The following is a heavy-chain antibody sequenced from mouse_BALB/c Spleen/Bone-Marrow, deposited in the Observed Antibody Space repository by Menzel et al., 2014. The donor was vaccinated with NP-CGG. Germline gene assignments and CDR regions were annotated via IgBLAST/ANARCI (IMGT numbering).Heavy chain of an antibody. V-gene: IGHV2-2*01. CDR2: IWSGGST. CDR3: ARNGHYYAMDF. CDR1: GFSLTSDG. J-gene: IGHJ4*01. Sequence: VQVVESGPGLVQPSQSLSITCTVSGFSLTSDGIHRVRQSPRKGLEWLGVIWSGGSTDYNEAFISRLNISKDNSKSQVFFTMNSLQADDTAIYYCARNGHYYAMDFWGQGTSVTVSS.